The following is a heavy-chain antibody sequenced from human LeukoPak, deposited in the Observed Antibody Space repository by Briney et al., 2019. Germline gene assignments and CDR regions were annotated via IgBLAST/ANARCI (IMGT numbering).Heavy chain of an antibody. CDR2: INPNSGGT. Sequence: ASVKVSCKASGYTFTGYYIHWVRQAPGQGLEWMGWINPNSGGTNYAQKFQGRVTMTRDTSTSTAYMELRSLRSDDTAVYYCARKQQLIRVDAFDIWGQGTMVTVSS. D-gene: IGHD6-13*01. J-gene: IGHJ3*02. CDR1: GYTFTGYY. CDR3: ARKQQLIRVDAFDI. V-gene: IGHV1-2*02.